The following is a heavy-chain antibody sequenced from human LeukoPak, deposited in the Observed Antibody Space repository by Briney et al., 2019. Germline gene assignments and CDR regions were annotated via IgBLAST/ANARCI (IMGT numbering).Heavy chain of an antibody. D-gene: IGHD2/OR15-2a*01. V-gene: IGHV3-21*01. J-gene: IGHJ3*02. Sequence: PGGSLRLSCAASGFTFSSYAMSWVRQAPGKGLEWVSSISSSSSYIYYADSVKGRFTISRDNAKNSLYLQMNSLRAEDTAVYYCARDSISVFRAFDIWGQGTMVTVSP. CDR3: ARDSISVFRAFDI. CDR1: GFTFSSYA. CDR2: ISSSSSYI.